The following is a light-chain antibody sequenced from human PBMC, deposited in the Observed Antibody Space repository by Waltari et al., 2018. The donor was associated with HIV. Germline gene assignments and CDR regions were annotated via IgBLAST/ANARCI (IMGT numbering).Light chain of an antibody. CDR1: SSNIGRNY. J-gene: IGLJ1*01. V-gene: IGLV1-47*01. Sequence: QSVLTQPPSASGTPGQRVTISCSGSSSNIGRNYVYWYQQLPGTAPKLLIYTNNQRPSGVPDRFSGSKSGTSASLAISGLRYEDEADYYCAAWNDRLSGYVFGTGTKVTV. CDR2: TNN. CDR3: AAWNDRLSGYV.